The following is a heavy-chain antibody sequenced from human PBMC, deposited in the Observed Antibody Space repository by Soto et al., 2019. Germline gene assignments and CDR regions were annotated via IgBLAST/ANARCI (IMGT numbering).Heavy chain of an antibody. CDR1: GFTFSSYW. CDR3: ASSYQLGTYWFDY. D-gene: IGHD6-6*01. J-gene: IGHJ4*02. Sequence: PGGSLRLSCAASGFTFSSYWMSWVRQAPGKGLEWVANIKQDGSEKYYVDSVKGRFTISRDNAKNSLYLQMNSLRAEDTAVYYWASSYQLGTYWFDYWGKGTLVTVSS. CDR2: IKQDGSEK. V-gene: IGHV3-7*01.